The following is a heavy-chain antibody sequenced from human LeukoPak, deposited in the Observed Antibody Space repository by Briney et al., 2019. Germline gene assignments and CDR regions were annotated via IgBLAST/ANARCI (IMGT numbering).Heavy chain of an antibody. D-gene: IGHD3-10*01. CDR2: ISASGDKT. CDR3: AKDGTNYGLGTSFDN. CDR1: GFTFSSYA. V-gene: IGHV3-23*01. Sequence: GGSLRLSCVTSGFTFSSYAMTWVRQPPGKGLEWVAAISASGDKTYHADSVKGRFIISRDNSKTTLFLQLNSLGAGDSAVFYCAKDGTNYGLGTSFDNWGQGTLVTVSS. J-gene: IGHJ4*02.